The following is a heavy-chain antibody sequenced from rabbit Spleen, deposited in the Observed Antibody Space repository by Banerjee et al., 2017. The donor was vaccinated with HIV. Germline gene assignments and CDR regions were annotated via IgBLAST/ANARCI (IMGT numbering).Heavy chain of an antibody. V-gene: IGHV1S40*01. Sequence: QSLEESGGDLVKPGASLTLTCKASGFDFTVTYYMCWVRQAPGKGLEWIACIDTGSGSTDYASWVNGRFTISKMSSTTVDLKMTTLTAADTATYFCVRKAATGNYGHFSFWGQGTLVTVS. CDR2: IDTGSGST. D-gene: IGHD6-1*01. CDR3: VRKAATGNYGHFSF. CDR1: GFDFTVTYY. J-gene: IGHJ3*01.